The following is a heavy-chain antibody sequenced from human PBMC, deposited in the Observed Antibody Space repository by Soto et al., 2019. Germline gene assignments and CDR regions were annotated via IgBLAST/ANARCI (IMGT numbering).Heavy chain of an antibody. CDR3: ARDDAAAPSSWFDP. V-gene: IGHV1-2*02. CDR1: GYTFTGYY. J-gene: IGHJ5*02. D-gene: IGHD2-2*01. Sequence: ASLKVSCKASGYTFTGYYMHWVRQAPGQGLEWMGWINPNSGGTNYAQKFQGRVTMTRDTSISTAYMELSRLRSDDTAVYYCARDDAAAPSSWFDPWGQGTLVTVSS. CDR2: INPNSGGT.